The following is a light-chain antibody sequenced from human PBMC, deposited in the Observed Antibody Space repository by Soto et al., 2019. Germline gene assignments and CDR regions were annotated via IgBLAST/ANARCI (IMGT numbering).Light chain of an antibody. J-gene: IGKJ1*01. V-gene: IGKV1-12*01. CDR3: LQHKSYPWT. Sequence: DIQMTQSPSSLSASVGDRVTITCRASQDISTWLAWYQHKPGKAPKLLIYAASNLQSGVPSRFSGSGSGTEFTLTISSLQSEDFATYFCLQHKSYPWTFGQGTKVDIK. CDR2: AAS. CDR1: QDISTW.